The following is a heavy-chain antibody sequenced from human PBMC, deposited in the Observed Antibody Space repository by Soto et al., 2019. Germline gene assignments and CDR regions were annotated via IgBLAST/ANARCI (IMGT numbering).Heavy chain of an antibody. CDR3: AGSGLRYFDWLTQIGGMDV. J-gene: IGHJ6*03. D-gene: IGHD3-9*01. CDR1: GGSINSYY. Sequence: SETLSLTCTVSGGSINSYYWNWIRQPPGKGLEWIGYIYYSGSTNYNPSLKSRVTISVDTSKNQFSLKLSSVTAADTAVYYCAGSGLRYFDWLTQIGGMDVWGKGTTVTVSS. CDR2: IYYSGST. V-gene: IGHV4-59*01.